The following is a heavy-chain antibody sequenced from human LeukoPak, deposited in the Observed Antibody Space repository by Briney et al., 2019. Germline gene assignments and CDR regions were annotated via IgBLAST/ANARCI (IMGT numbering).Heavy chain of an antibody. J-gene: IGHJ4*02. D-gene: IGHD3-3*01. V-gene: IGHV1-69*13. CDR2: IIPIFGTA. CDR1: GGTFSSYA. Sequence: SVKVSCKASGGTFSSYAISWVRQAPGQGLEWMGGIIPIFGTANYAQKFQGRVTITADESTSTAYMELSSLRSDDTAVYYCARDDGYDFWSGYYARWGQGTLVTVSS. CDR3: ARDDGYDFWSGYYAR.